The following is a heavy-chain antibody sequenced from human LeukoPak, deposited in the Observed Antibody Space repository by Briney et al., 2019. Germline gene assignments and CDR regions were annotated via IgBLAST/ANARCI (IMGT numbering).Heavy chain of an antibody. Sequence: GGSLRLSCAASGFTFSSYSMNWVRQAPGKGLEWVSSISSSSNYIYYADSVKGRFTISRDNAKNSLYLQMNSLRAEDTAVYYCAREAMLMSYYYYYYMDVWGKGTTVTISS. J-gene: IGHJ6*03. CDR3: AREAMLMSYYYYYYMDV. V-gene: IGHV3-21*04. CDR2: ISSSSNYI. CDR1: GFTFSSYS. D-gene: IGHD3-10*02.